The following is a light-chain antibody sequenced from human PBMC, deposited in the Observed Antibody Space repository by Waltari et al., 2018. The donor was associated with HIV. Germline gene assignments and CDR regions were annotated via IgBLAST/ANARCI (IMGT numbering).Light chain of an antibody. Sequence: DTHLTQSPSFLSASVGDRVIITCRASQGIASYLGWYQQKPGKPPSLLIYGASTLQTGLPSRFSGSGSGTEFTLTISSLQPEDFATYYCQQLNSYPRTFGPGTKVDIK. CDR3: QQLNSYPRT. CDR1: QGIASY. CDR2: GAS. J-gene: IGKJ3*01. V-gene: IGKV1-9*01.